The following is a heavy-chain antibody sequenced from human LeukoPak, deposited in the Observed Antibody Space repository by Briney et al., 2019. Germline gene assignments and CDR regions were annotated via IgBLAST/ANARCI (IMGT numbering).Heavy chain of an antibody. CDR3: AKEMSAVDWFDP. CDR1: GFTFIRYS. J-gene: IGHJ5*02. V-gene: IGHV3-30-3*01. Sequence: GGALTLSCATPGFTFIRYSMHLFRQVPGKGLEWVAIILYDGSNKYCADSVKGRFTTSRDTSNNMVYVQTNSLRVEDTAVYYCAKEMSAVDWFDPWGQGTLVTVSS. D-gene: IGHD3-3*01. CDR2: ILYDGSNK.